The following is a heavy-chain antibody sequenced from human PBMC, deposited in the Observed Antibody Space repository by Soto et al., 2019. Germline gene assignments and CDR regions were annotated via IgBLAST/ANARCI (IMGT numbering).Heavy chain of an antibody. CDR2: ANPNSGNT. V-gene: IGHV1-8*01. CDR1: GYTFTSDD. CDR3: AAYYYDSSGYWYYFDY. Sequence: ASVKVSCKASGYTFTSDDINWVRQAPGQGLEWMGWANPNSGNTSYAQKFKGRLSMTTNTSTTTAYMELNSLKSDDSAVYYFAAYYYDSSGYWYYFDYWGQGTLVTVSS. J-gene: IGHJ4*02. D-gene: IGHD3-22*01.